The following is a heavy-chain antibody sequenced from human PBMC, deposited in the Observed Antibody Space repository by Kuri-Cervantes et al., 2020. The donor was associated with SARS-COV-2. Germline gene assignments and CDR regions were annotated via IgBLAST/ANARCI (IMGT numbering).Heavy chain of an antibody. CDR2: INPSGSGT. J-gene: IGHJ4*02. CDR1: GYTFTSYG. Sequence: ASVKVSCKASGYTFTSYGISWVRQAPGQGLEWMGIINPSGSGTRYPQRFQDRISMTRDTSTSTVYMELSSLTSEDTAVYYCVVGFFSSRKWDYWGQGTLVTVSS. V-gene: IGHV1-46*01. D-gene: IGHD2-15*01. CDR3: VVGFFSSRKWDY.